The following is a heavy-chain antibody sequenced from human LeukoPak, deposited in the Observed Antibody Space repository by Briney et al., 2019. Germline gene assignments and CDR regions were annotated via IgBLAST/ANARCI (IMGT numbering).Heavy chain of an antibody. Sequence: GRSLRLSCAAPGFTFSSYAMHWVRQAPGKGLEWVAVISYNGNNKYYADSVKGRFTISRDNSKNTLYLQMNSLRTEDTAVYYCARQQWLLLVWMGSFDRWGQGTLVTVSS. CDR2: ISYNGNNK. J-gene: IGHJ4*02. CDR3: ARQQWLLLVWMGSFDR. CDR1: GFTFSSYA. D-gene: IGHD2-21*02. V-gene: IGHV3-30-3*01.